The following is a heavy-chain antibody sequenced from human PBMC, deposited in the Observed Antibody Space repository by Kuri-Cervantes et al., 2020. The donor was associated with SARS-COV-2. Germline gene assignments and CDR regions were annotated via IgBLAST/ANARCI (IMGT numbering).Heavy chain of an antibody. J-gene: IGHJ1*01. CDR3: ARDSDDDVWSGYSTAEYFQY. Sequence: GGSLRLSCTAFGFTISSYWMHWVRQVPGKGLVWVSRISNDGTYTDYADSVKGRFTISRDNAKNSLYLHMNSLRAEDTAVYYCARDSDDDVWSGYSTAEYFQYWGQGTLVTVSS. D-gene: IGHD3-3*01. V-gene: IGHV3-74*01. CDR2: ISNDGTYT. CDR1: GFTISSYW.